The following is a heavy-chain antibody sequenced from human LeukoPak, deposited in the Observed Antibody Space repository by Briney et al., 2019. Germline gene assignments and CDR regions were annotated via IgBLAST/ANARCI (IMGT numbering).Heavy chain of an antibody. D-gene: IGHD3-22*01. CDR3: AESQYYYDSSAAAGAFDI. CDR1: GFTFSSYS. J-gene: IGHJ3*02. V-gene: IGHV3-48*04. Sequence: GGSLRLSCAASGFTFSSYSMNWVRQAPGKGLEWVSYISSSSSTIYYADSVKGRFTISRDNAKNSLYLQMNSLRAEDTAVYYCAESQYYYDSSAAAGAFDIWGQGTMVTVSS. CDR2: ISSSSSTI.